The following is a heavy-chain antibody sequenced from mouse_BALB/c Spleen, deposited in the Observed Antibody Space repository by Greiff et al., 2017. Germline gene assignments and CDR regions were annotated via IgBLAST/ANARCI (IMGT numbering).Heavy chain of an antibody. CDR2: ISYSGST. CDR3: ARRYYGSSSYWYFDV. CDR1: GDSITSGY. Sequence: EVKLMESGPSLVKPSQTLSLTCSVTGDSITSGYWNWIRKFPGNKLEYMGYISYSGSTYYNPSLKSRISITRDTSKNQYYLQLNSVTTEDTATYYCARRYYGSSSYWYFDVWGAGTTVTVSS. J-gene: IGHJ1*01. D-gene: IGHD1-1*01. V-gene: IGHV3-8*02.